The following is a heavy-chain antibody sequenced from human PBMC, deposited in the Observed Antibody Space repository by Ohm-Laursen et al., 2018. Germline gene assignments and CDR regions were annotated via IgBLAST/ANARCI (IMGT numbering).Heavy chain of an antibody. V-gene: IGHV3-9*02. CDR3: VSNVFAY. Sequence: RSLRLSCAASGFTSDHYAMHWVRQAPGKGLEWVSGINWSTGNIGYAVSVKGRFTISRDNAKNSLYLQMNSLRAEDTALYYCVSNVFAYWGQGTLVTVSS. CDR1: GFTSDHYA. CDR2: INWSTGNI. J-gene: IGHJ4*02.